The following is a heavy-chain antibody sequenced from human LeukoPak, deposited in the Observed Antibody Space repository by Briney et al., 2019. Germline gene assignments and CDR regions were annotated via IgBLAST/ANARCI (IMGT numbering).Heavy chain of an antibody. CDR2: IYYSGST. CDR3: ARVAPAAIQLDAFDI. V-gene: IGHV4-39*01. Sequence: SETPSLTCTVSGGSISSSSYYWGWIRQPPGKGLEWIGSIYYSGSTYYNPSLKSRVTISVDTSKNQFSLKLSSVTAADTAVYYCARVAPAAIQLDAFDIWGQGTMVTVSS. J-gene: IGHJ3*02. D-gene: IGHD2-2*01. CDR1: GGSISSSSYY.